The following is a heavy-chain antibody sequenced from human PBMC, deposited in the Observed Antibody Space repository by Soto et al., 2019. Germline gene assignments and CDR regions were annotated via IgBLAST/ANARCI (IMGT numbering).Heavy chain of an antibody. CDR2: ISWNSGSI. D-gene: IGHD4-17*01. CDR1: GFTFDDYA. CDR3: AKDKGGYGEMEPIDI. J-gene: IGHJ3*02. V-gene: IGHV3-9*01. Sequence: GGSLRLSCAASGFTFDDYAMHWVRQAPGKGLEWVSGISWNSGSIGYADSVKGRFTISRDNAKNSLYLQMNSLGAEDTALYYCAKDKGGYGEMEPIDIWGRGTMVTVSS.